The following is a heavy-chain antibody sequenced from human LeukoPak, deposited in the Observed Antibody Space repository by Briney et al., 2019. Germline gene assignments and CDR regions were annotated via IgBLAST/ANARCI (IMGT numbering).Heavy chain of an antibody. J-gene: IGHJ4*02. CDR1: GDSISSSSYY. V-gene: IGHV4-39*01. CDR2: IFYSGSA. D-gene: IGHD3-22*01. CDR3: ARQGDSNGYCLDY. Sequence: SETLSLTCTVSGDSISSSSYYWGWLRQPPGRGLEWIGNIFYSGSAYYNPSLQSRVTISVDTSKNQFSLRLSSVTAADTAIYYCARQGDSNGYCLDYWGQGTLVTVSS.